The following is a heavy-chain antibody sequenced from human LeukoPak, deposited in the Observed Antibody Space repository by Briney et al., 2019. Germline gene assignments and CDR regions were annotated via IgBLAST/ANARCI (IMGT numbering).Heavy chain of an antibody. Sequence: PGRSLRLSCAASGFTFDDYAMHWVRQAPGKGLEWVSGISWNSGSIGYADSVKGRFTISRDNAKNSLYLQMNSLRAEDTALYYCAKDMTPFTMVRGVIKDWGQGTLVTVSS. D-gene: IGHD3-10*01. CDR2: ISWNSGSI. J-gene: IGHJ4*02. V-gene: IGHV3-9*01. CDR1: GFTFDDYA. CDR3: AKDMTPFTMVRGVIKD.